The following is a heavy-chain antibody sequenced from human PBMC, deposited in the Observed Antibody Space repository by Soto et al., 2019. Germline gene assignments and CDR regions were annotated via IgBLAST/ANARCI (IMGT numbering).Heavy chain of an antibody. CDR3: AKGHYYYDSSGYRNFDC. V-gene: IGHV3-23*01. D-gene: IGHD3-22*01. J-gene: IGHJ4*02. Sequence: EVQLLESGGGLVQPGGSLRLSCAASGFTFSNYAMSWVRQAPGKGLEWVSTLRIGGSITYYADSVKGRFTVSRDNSKNTLYLLMNGLRAEDTAVYYCAKGHYYYDSSGYRNFDCWGQGTLVTVSS. CDR2: LRIGGSIT. CDR1: GFTFSNYA.